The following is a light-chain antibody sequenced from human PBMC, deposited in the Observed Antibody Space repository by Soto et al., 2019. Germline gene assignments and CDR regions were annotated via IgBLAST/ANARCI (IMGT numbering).Light chain of an antibody. CDR3: QQDGSSSWT. CDR1: QSVSSSY. J-gene: IGKJ1*01. Sequence: EIVLTQSPGTLSLSPGERATLSCRASQSVSSSYLAWYQHKPGQAPRLLIYGASSRATGIPDRFSGSGSGTDFTLTISRLVPEDFAVYYCQQDGSSSWTFGQGTKVDVK. V-gene: IGKV3-20*01. CDR2: GAS.